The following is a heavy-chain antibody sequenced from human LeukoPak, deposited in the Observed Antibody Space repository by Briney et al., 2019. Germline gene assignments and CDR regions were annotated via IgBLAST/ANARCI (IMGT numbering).Heavy chain of an antibody. J-gene: IGHJ4*02. D-gene: IGHD6-13*01. CDR3: AKYKQQLVRTNYFDY. CDR2: ISGSGGST. V-gene: IGHV3-23*01. CDR1: GFTFSSYA. Sequence: GGSLRLSCAASGFTFSSYAMSWVRQAPGKGLEWVSAISGSGGSTYYADSVKGRFTISRNNSKNTLYLQMNSLRAEDTAVYYCAKYKQQLVRTNYFDYWGQGTLVTVSS.